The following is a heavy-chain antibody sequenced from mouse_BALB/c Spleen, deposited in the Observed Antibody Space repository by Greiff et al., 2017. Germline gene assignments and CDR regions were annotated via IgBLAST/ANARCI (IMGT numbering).Heavy chain of an antibody. CDR3: ARGTVPDY. J-gene: IGHJ2*01. Sequence: VQLKESGPELVKPGASVKISCKASGYTFTDYNMHWVKQSHGKSLEWIGYIYPYNGGTGYNQKFKSKATLTVDNSSSTAYMELRSLTSEDSAVYYCARGTVPDYWGQGTTLTVSS. D-gene: IGHD1-1*01. V-gene: IGHV1S29*02. CDR2: IYPYNGGT. CDR1: GYTFTDYN.